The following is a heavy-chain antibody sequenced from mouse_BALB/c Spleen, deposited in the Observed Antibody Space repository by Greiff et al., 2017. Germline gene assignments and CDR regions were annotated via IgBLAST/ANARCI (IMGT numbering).Heavy chain of an antibody. J-gene: IGHJ1*01. Sequence: VQLQQPGAELVKPGASVKLSCKASGYTFTSYWMHWVKQRPGQGLEWIGEINPSNGRANYNEKFKSKATLTVDKSSSTAYMQLCSLTSEDSAVYYCARPTDWYFDGWGAGTTVTVSS. CDR3: ARPTDWYFDG. CDR1: GYTFTSYW. V-gene: IGHV1S81*02. CDR2: INPSNGRA.